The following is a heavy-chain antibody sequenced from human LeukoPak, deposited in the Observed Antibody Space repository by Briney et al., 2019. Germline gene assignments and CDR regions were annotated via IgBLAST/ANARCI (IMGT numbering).Heavy chain of an antibody. CDR2: MNPNSGNT. CDR3: ARGRATVTTHWFDP. CDR1: GYTFTSYD. J-gene: IGHJ5*02. V-gene: IGHV1-8*03. Sequence: ASVKVSCQASGYTFTSYDINWVRQATGQGLEWMEWMNPNSGNTGYAQKFQGRVTITRNTSISTAYMELSSLTSEDTAVYYCARGRATVTTHWFDPWGQGTLVTVSS. D-gene: IGHD4-11*01.